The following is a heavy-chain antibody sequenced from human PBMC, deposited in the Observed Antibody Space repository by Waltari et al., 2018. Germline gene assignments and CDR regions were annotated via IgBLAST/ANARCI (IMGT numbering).Heavy chain of an antibody. Sequence: QVQLVQSGAEVKKPGASVKVSCKASGYTFNSHDINWVRQAIGQGLEWMGWMNPGSGNTGYAQNLQGRVIMTRDTSISTAYMEVSDLRSEDTAVYYCTRGALNRRRSYGGYYYNGLDVWGQGTRVTVSS. CDR2: MNPGSGNT. CDR1: GYTFNSHD. CDR3: TRGALNRRRSYGGYYYNGLDV. J-gene: IGHJ6*02. V-gene: IGHV1-8*01. D-gene: IGHD2-15*01.